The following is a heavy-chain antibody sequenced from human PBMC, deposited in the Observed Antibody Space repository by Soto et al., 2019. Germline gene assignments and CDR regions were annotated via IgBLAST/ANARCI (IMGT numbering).Heavy chain of an antibody. CDR1: GYTFTGYY. CDR2: INPNSGGT. Sequence: GASVKVSCKASGYTFTGYYMHWVRQAPGQGLEWMGWINPNSGGTNYAQKFQGWATMTRDTSISTAYMELSRLRSDDTAVYYCARGYDFWSGYYTAPIVNYYYGMEVWGQGTTVTVSS. D-gene: IGHD3-3*01. V-gene: IGHV1-2*04. CDR3: ARGYDFWSGYYTAPIVNYYYGMEV. J-gene: IGHJ6*02.